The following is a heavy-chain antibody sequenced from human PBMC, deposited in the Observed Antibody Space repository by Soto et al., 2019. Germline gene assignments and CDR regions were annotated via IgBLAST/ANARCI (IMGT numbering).Heavy chain of an antibody. Sequence: QVQLVQSGAEVKKPGASVKVSCKASGYTFTSYAMHWVRQAPGQRLEWMGWINAGNGNTKYSQKFQGRVTITRDTSASTAYMELSRLRSEDTAVYYCASGSGSYVPMFTFDIWGQGTMVTVSS. CDR1: GYTFTSYA. D-gene: IGHD1-26*01. CDR2: INAGNGNT. CDR3: ASGSGSYVPMFTFDI. J-gene: IGHJ3*02. V-gene: IGHV1-3*01.